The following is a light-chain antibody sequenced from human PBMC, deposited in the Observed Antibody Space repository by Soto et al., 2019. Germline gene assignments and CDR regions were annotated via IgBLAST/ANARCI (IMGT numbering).Light chain of an antibody. V-gene: IGKV1-27*01. CDR3: QKYNSAP. CDR2: AAY. CDR1: QGISNY. J-gene: IGKJ4*01. Sequence: DIQMTQSPSSLSASVGDRVTITCRASQGISNYLAWYQQKPGKVPKLLIYAAYTLQSGVPSRFSGSGSGTYFTLTISSLQPEDVATYYCQKYNSAPFGGGTKVEIK.